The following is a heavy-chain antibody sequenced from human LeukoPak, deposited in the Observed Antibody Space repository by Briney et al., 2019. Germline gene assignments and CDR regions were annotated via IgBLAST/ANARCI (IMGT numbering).Heavy chain of an antibody. V-gene: IGHV3-23*01. D-gene: IGHD6-13*01. J-gene: IGHJ4*02. CDR3: AKRRCSSWYQDIEY. Sequence: GGSLRLSCAASGFTFDDYAMHWVRQAPGKGLEWVSGISGSGNIRYYADSVKRQFTIYSDNPKNTLYLQLNILRAEDTAVYYCAKRRCSSWYQDIEYWGQGTLVTVSA. CDR1: GFTFDDYA. CDR2: ISGSGNIR.